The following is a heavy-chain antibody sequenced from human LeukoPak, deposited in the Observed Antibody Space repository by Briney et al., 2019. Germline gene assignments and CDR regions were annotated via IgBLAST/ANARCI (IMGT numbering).Heavy chain of an antibody. CDR2: IKQDGSEK. Sequence: PGGSLRPSCAASGFTFSSYWMSWVRQAPGKGLEWVANIKQDGSEKYYVDSVKGRFTISRDNAKNSLYLQMNSLRAEDTAVYYCAREYNWNQGAFDIWGQGTMVTVSS. V-gene: IGHV3-7*01. CDR3: AREYNWNQGAFDI. D-gene: IGHD1-20*01. J-gene: IGHJ3*02. CDR1: GFTFSSYW.